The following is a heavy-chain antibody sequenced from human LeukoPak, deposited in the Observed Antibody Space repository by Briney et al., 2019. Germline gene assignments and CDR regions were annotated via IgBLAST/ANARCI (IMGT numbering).Heavy chain of an antibody. CDR1: GFTFSSYS. Sequence: GGSLRLSCAASGFTFSSYSMNWVRQAPGKGLEWVSYISSSSSTIYYADSVKGRFTISRDNAKNSLYLQMNSLRAEDTAVYYCAKATSTNRPDYYDSSGYFVAEDAFDIWGQGTMVTVSS. J-gene: IGHJ3*02. V-gene: IGHV3-48*01. CDR3: AKATSTNRPDYYDSSGYFVAEDAFDI. CDR2: ISSSSSTI. D-gene: IGHD3-22*01.